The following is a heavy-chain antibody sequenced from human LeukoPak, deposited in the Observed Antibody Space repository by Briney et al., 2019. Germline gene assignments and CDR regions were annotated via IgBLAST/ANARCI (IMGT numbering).Heavy chain of an antibody. CDR1: GGTFSSYA. J-gene: IGHJ4*02. V-gene: IGHV1-69*04. CDR3: ARLRSIAARSFDY. CDR2: IIPILGIA. D-gene: IGHD6-6*01. Sequence: GASVKVSCKASGGTFSSYAISWVRQAPGQGLEWMGRIIPILGIANYAQKFQGRVTITADKSTSTAYMELSSLRSEDTAVYYCARLRSIAARSFDYWGQGTLVTVSS.